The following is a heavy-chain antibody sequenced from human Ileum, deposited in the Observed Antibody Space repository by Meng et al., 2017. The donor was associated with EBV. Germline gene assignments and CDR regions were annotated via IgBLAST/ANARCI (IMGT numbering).Heavy chain of an antibody. Sequence: QGHRRRRGPGRVRPPGPWPSPVALSGNTIGSHRCWGCVRPPTTRGPGWILDIFLAGTGNSNPRLKSRVTISMDTSKNQISLGLTSVTAADTAVYYCAARVGGSYSGFDLWGQGTLVTVSS. D-gene: IGHD1-26*01. J-gene: IGHJ4*02. V-gene: IGHV4-4*03. CDR1: GNTIGSHRC. CDR2: IFLAGTG. CDR3: AARVGGSYSGFDL.